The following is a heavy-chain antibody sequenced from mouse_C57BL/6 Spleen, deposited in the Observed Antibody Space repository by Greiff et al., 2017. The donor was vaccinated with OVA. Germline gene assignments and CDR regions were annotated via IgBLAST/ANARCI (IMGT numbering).Heavy chain of an antibody. D-gene: IGHD1-1*01. J-gene: IGHJ2*01. CDR2: IWTGGGT. V-gene: IGHV2-9-1*01. CDR3: ARSITTVVEGFDY. CDR1: GFSLTSYA. Sequence: VQLQESGPGLVAPSQSLSITCTVSGFSLTSYAISWVRQPPGKGLEWLGVIWTGGGTNYNSALKSRLSISKDNSKSQVFLKMNSLQPDDTASYYCARSITTVVEGFDYWGQGTTLTVSS.